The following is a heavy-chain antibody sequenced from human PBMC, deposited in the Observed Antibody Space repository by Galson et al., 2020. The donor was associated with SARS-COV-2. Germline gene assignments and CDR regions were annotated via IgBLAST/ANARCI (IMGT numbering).Heavy chain of an antibody. J-gene: IGHJ4*02. Sequence: GESLKISCAASGFTFSSYAMHWVRQAPGKGLEWVAVISYDGSNKYYADSVKGRFTISRDNSKNTLYLQMNSLRAEDTAVYYCARAPGVHIDYWGQGTLVTVSS. V-gene: IGHV3-30-3*01. CDR2: ISYDGSNK. CDR1: GFTFSSYA. D-gene: IGHD7-27*01. CDR3: ARAPGVHIDY.